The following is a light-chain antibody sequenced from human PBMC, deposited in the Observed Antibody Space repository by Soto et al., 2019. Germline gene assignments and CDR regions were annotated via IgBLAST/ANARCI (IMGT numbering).Light chain of an antibody. CDR3: HQYYNRPPWT. CDR2: ATS. Sequence: EIVMTQSPATLSVSPGERATLSCRASQSVSSSYIAWYQQKPGQAPRLLVFATSARATGVPDRFRGSRSGTDFTLTISSLQPEDSATYYCHQYYNRPPWTFGQGTK. V-gene: IGKV3-15*01. CDR1: QSVSSSY. J-gene: IGKJ1*01.